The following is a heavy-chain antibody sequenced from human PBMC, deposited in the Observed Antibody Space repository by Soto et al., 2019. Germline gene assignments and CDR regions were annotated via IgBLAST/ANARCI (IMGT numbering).Heavy chain of an antibody. CDR2: TSCDGSDK. CDR3: ERGVGAYGSSYLDY. CDR1: GFTFRSYV. D-gene: IGHD2-15*01. V-gene: IGHV3-33*05. Sequence: QVQLVESGGGVVQPGTSLRVSCVGSGFTFRSYVIHWVRQAPGKGLEWVALTSCDGSDKYYADSVKGRFTISRDNSKNQLYLQMNSLRAEYKAVYYCERGVGAYGSSYLDYWGQGTLVTVSS. J-gene: IGHJ4*02.